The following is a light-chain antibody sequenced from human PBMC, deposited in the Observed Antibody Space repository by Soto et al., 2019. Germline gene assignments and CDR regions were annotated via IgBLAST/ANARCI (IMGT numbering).Light chain of an antibody. Sequence: QSALTQPASVSGSPGQSITISCTGTSSDVGGYNYVSWYQHYPGKAPKLMIYEVTNRPSGVSNRFSGSKSGNTASLTISGLQAEDEADYYCCSYTVSGTYVFGTGTKVTVL. CDR1: SSDVGGYNY. CDR2: EVT. CDR3: CSYTVSGTYV. J-gene: IGLJ1*01. V-gene: IGLV2-14*01.